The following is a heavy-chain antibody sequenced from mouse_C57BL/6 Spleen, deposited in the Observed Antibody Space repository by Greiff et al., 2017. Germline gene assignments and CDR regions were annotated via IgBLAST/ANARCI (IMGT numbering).Heavy chain of an antibody. CDR1: GYTFTDYE. D-gene: IGHD1-1*01. CDR3: TSGEAYYAAFAY. J-gene: IGHJ3*01. CDR2: IDPETGGT. V-gene: IGHV1-15*01. Sequence: QVQLQQSGAELVRPGASVTLSCKASGYTFTDYEMHWVKQTPVHGLEWIGAIDPETGGTAYNQKFQGKAILTADKSSSTAYMERRSLTSKDSAVYYCTSGEAYYAAFAYWGQGTLVTVSA.